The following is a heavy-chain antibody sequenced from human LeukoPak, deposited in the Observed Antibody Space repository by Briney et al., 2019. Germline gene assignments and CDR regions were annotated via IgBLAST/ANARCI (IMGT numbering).Heavy chain of an antibody. V-gene: IGHV4-30-4*01. CDR2: IYYSGST. CDR3: ARASGIWFGELLLSIGMDV. Sequence: SETLSLTCTVSGGSISSGDYYWSWIRQPPGKSLEWIGYIYYSGSTYYNPSLKSRVTISVDTSKNQFSLKLSSVTAADTAVYYCARASGIWFGELLLSIGMDVWGQGTTVTVSS. D-gene: IGHD3-10*01. J-gene: IGHJ6*02. CDR1: GGSISSGDYY.